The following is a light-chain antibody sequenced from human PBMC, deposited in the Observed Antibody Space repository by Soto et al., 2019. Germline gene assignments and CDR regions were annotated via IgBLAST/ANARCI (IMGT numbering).Light chain of an antibody. Sequence: EIVLTQSPGTLSLSPGERAALSCGASQSVGSSYLAWYQQKPGQAPRLLIYGASSRATGIPDRFSGSGSGTDLTLTISRLEPEDFVVYYCQQYVRSQITFGQGTRLEI. J-gene: IGKJ5*01. V-gene: IGKV3-20*01. CDR1: QSVGSSY. CDR3: QQYVRSQIT. CDR2: GAS.